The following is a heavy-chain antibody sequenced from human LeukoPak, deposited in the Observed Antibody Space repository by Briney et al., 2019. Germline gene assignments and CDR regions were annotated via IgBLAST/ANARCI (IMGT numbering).Heavy chain of an antibody. CDR1: GGSISSGDYY. Sequence: PSQTLSLTCTVSGGSISSGDYYWSWIRQPPGKGLEWIGYIYYSGSTYYNPSLKSRVTISVDTSKNQFSLKLSSVTAAGTAVYYCARGVTMIVVVIHDWYFDLWGRGTLVTVSS. CDR2: IYYSGST. CDR3: ARGVTMIVVVIHDWYFDL. V-gene: IGHV4-30-4*01. J-gene: IGHJ2*01. D-gene: IGHD3-22*01.